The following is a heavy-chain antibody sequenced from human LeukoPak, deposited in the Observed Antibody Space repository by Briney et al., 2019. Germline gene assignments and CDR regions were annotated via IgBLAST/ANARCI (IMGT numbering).Heavy chain of an antibody. CDR2: INHSGST. J-gene: IGHJ4*02. CDR3: ARRLRQRITMIVVANPHFDY. CDR1: GGSISSSSYY. V-gene: IGHV4-39*07. D-gene: IGHD3-22*01. Sequence: PSETLSLTCTVSGGSISSSSYYWSWIRQPPGKGLEWIGEINHSGSTNYNPSLKSRVTISVDTSKNQFSLKLSSVTAADTAVYYCARRLRQRITMIVVANPHFDYWGQGTLVTVSS.